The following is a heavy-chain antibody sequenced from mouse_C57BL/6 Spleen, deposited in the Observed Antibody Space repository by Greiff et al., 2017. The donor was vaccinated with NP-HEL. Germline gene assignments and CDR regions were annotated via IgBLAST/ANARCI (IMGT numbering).Heavy chain of an antibody. CDR2: INPSNGGT. Sequence: QVQLQQPGTELVKPGASVKLSCKASGYTFTSYWMHWVKQRPGQGLEWIGNINPSNGGTNYNEKFKSKATLTVDKSSSTAYLQLSSLTSEESAVYYVARDLYYYGSSPVAYGGQGTLVTVAA. D-gene: IGHD1-1*01. CDR3: ARDLYYYGSSPVAY. V-gene: IGHV1-53*01. J-gene: IGHJ3*01. CDR1: GYTFTSYW.